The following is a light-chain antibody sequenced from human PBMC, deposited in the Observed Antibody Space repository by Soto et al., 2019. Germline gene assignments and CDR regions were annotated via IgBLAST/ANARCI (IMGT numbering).Light chain of an antibody. Sequence: QSVLTQPASVSGSPGQSNTISCPGTSSDVGGYNYVSWYQQQPGKAPKLMIYEVSNRPSGVSNRFSGSKSGNTASLTISGLQAEDEADYYCSSYTSRSHVLFGGGTKLTVL. CDR2: EVS. CDR1: SSDVGGYNY. V-gene: IGLV2-14*01. CDR3: SSYTSRSHVL. J-gene: IGLJ2*01.